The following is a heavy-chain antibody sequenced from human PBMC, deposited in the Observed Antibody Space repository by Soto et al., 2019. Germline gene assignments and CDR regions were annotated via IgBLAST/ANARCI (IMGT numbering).Heavy chain of an antibody. CDR3: ATGVITMIVVVSAPFDY. Sequence: GASVKVSCKVSGYTLTELSMHWVRQAPGKRLEWMGGFDPEDGETIYAQKFQGRVTMTEDTSTDTAYMELSSLRSEDTAVYYCATGVITMIVVVSAPFDYWGQGTLVTVSS. V-gene: IGHV1-24*01. CDR2: FDPEDGET. D-gene: IGHD3-22*01. CDR1: GYTLTELS. J-gene: IGHJ4*02.